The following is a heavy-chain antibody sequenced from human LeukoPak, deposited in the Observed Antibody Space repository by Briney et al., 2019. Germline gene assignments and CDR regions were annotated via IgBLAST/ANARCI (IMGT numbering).Heavy chain of an antibody. CDR1: GFTFSSYG. CDR3: AKGISSGYFDY. D-gene: IGHD3-22*01. CDR2: ISYDGSIK. V-gene: IGHV3-30*18. J-gene: IGHJ4*02. Sequence: PGRSLRLSCAASGFTFSSYGMHWVRQAPGKGLEWVAVISYDGSIKYYADSVKGRFSISGDNSKNTLYLQMNSLRAEDTALYYCAKGISSGYFDYWGQGTLVTVSS.